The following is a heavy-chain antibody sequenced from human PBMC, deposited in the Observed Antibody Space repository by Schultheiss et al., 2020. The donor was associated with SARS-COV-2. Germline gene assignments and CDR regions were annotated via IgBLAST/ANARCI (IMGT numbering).Heavy chain of an antibody. CDR2: INSDGSST. V-gene: IGHV3-74*01. J-gene: IGHJ4*02. CDR1: GFTFSSYW. Sequence: GGSLRLSCAASGFTFSSYWMHWVRQAPGKGLVWVSRINSDGSSTSYADSVKGRFTISRDNAKNTLYLQMNSLRVEDTALYYCARDRGLDSSGYFGDVYIGYWGQGTLVTVSS. CDR3: ARDRGLDSSGYFGDVYIGY. D-gene: IGHD3-22*01.